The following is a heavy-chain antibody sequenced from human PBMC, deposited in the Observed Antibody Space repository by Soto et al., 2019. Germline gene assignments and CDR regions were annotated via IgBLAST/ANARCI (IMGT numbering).Heavy chain of an antibody. Sequence: SLRLSCAASGFTFTGCSMNCVRQAPERGVEWVSSISSTTNYIYYADSMKGRFTVSRDNAKNSVYLEMNSLSAEDTAVYYCARESEDLTSNFDYWGQGTLVTVSS. V-gene: IGHV3-21*01. CDR3: ARESEDLTSNFDY. CDR2: ISSTTNYI. J-gene: IGHJ4*02. CDR1: GFTFTGCS.